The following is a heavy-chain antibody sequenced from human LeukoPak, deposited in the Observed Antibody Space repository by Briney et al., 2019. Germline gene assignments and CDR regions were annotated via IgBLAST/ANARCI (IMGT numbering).Heavy chain of an antibody. CDR3: ARSDFADYYYYGMDV. J-gene: IGHJ6*02. CDR2: IYYSGST. Sequence: SETLSLTCTVYGGSISSYYWSWIRQPPGKGLEWIGYIYYSGSTNYNPSLKSRVTISVDTSKNQFSLKLSSVTAADTAVYYCARSDFADYYYYGMDVWGQGTTVTVSS. D-gene: IGHD2-21*01. V-gene: IGHV4-59*01. CDR1: GGSISSYY.